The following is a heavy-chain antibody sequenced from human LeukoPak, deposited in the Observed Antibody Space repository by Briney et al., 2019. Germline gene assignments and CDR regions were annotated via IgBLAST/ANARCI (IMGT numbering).Heavy chain of an antibody. J-gene: IGHJ4*02. Sequence: ASVKVSCKASGYTFTSYGFNWVRQAPGQGLAWMGWISTYKGNTNYAQKLQGRVTMTTDTSTGTAYMELRSLRSDDTAVYYCARDSPLDSGYDSYFDYGGQGTLVTVSS. V-gene: IGHV1-18*01. CDR1: GYTFTSYG. D-gene: IGHD5-12*01. CDR3: ARDSPLDSGYDSYFDY. CDR2: ISTYKGNT.